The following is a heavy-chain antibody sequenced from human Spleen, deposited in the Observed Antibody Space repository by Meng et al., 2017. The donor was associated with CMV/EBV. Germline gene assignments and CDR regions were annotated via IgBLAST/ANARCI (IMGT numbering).Heavy chain of an antibody. CDR3: ARDRTQLRLLEWLPPFDS. J-gene: IGHJ4*02. V-gene: IGHV1-2*02. CDR1: GYTFNDYY. D-gene: IGHD3-3*01. Sequence: SVKVSCKASGYTFNDYYMHWVRQAPGHGLEWLGWINPNSGGIKYAQKFQGRVTMTSDTSIGTAYMELSRLRSDDTAVYYCARDRTQLRLLEWLPPFDSWGQGTLVTVSS. CDR2: INPNSGGI.